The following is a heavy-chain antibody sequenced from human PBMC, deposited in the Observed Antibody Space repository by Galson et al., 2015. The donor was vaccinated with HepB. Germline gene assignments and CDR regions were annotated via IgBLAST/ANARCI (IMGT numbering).Heavy chain of an antibody. J-gene: IGHJ4*02. CDR2: ISYDGGNK. CDR3: ARDSRDGDFYY. Sequence: SLRLSCAVSGFTFSSYAMHWVRQAPGKGLEWVAGISYDGGNKYYADSVKGRFTISRDNSKNTLYLQMNSLRAEDTAVYYCARDSRDGDFYYWGQGTLVTVSS. CDR1: GFTFSSYA. D-gene: IGHD3-10*01. V-gene: IGHV3-30-3*01.